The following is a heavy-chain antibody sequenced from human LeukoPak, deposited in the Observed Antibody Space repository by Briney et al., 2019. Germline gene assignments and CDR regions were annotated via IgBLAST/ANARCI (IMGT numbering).Heavy chain of an antibody. Sequence: PGRSLRLSCEASGFTFSTYSMHWVRQAPDKGLESVAVISQDGSTQYYAGSVQGRFTISRHNSKNTLYLQMNGLRAEDTAVYYCARELKYRAGTYFDYWGQGTLVTVSS. J-gene: IGHJ4*02. V-gene: IGHV3-30*14. CDR3: ARELKYRAGTYFDY. CDR1: GFTFSTYS. CDR2: ISQDGSTQ. D-gene: IGHD6-6*01.